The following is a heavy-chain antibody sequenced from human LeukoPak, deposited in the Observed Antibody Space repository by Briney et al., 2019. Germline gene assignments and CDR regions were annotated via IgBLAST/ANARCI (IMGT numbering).Heavy chain of an antibody. CDR2: ISESGGST. D-gene: IGHD3-10*01. V-gene: IGHV3-23*01. Sequence: PGGSLRLSCAASGFTFSRYAMSWVRQAPGKGLEWVSIISESGGSTYYADSVKGRFTISRDNSKNTLYLQMSSLRAEDTAVYYCAKFVNYGNYYYYYYMDVWGKGTTVTVSS. CDR3: AKFVNYGNYYYYYYMDV. CDR1: GFTFSRYA. J-gene: IGHJ6*03.